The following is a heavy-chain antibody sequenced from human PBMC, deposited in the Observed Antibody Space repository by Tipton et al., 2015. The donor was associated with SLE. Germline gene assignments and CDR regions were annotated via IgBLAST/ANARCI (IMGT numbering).Heavy chain of an antibody. J-gene: IGHJ4*02. Sequence: LSLTCAVYGGSFSGYYWSWIRQPPGKGLEWIGEINHSGSTNYNPSLKSRVTISVDTSKNQFSLKLSSVTAADTAVYYCARQGYCTNGVCYRVAYSNAWFDYWVQGALVTVSS. CDR1: GGSFSGYY. V-gene: IGHV4-34*01. CDR3: ARQGYCTNGVCYRVAYSNAWFDY. CDR2: INHSGST. D-gene: IGHD2-8*01.